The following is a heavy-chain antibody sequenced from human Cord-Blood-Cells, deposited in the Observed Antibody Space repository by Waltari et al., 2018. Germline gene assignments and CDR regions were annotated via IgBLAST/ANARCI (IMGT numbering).Heavy chain of an antibody. CDR3: ARDRAAGPTRYYYYGMDV. V-gene: IGHV3-21*01. J-gene: IGHJ6*02. D-gene: IGHD6-13*01. CDR1: GFTFSSYS. CDR2: ISSSSSYI. Sequence: EVQLVESGGGLVKPGGSLRLSCAASGFTFSSYSMNWVRQAPGKGLEWVSSISSSSSYIYYADSVKCRFTIARDNAKNSLYLQMNSLRAEDTAVYYCARDRAAGPTRYYYYGMDVWGQGTTVTVSS.